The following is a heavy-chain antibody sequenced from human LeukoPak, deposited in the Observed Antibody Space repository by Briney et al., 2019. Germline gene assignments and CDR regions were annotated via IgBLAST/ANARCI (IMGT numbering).Heavy chain of an antibody. Sequence: GGSLRLSCAASGFTFSDYSMNWVRQAPGKGLEWISYIGISSGNTKYADSVKGRFTISGDNAKNSLYLQMNSLRVEDTAVYYCARDHNCAFDNWGQGTLVTVSS. CDR3: ARDHNCAFDN. V-gene: IGHV3-48*04. D-gene: IGHD1-1*01. CDR2: IGISSGNT. CDR1: GFTFSDYS. J-gene: IGHJ4*02.